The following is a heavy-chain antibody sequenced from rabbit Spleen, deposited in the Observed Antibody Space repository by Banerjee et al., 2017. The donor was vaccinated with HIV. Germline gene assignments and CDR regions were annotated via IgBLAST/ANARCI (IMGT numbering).Heavy chain of an antibody. J-gene: IGHJ4*01. D-gene: IGHD7-1*01. Sequence: QEQLMESGGGLVKPEGSLKLSCTASGFSFSNKAVMCWVRQAPGKGLEWIACINAITGKAVYANWTKGRFTFSRTSSTTVTLQMPSLTAADTATYFCARGDFSAYTIGYPGYAYYFNLWGPGTLVTVS. CDR1: GFSFSNKAV. CDR2: INAITGKA. CDR3: ARGDFSAYTIGYPGYAYYFNL. V-gene: IGHV1S45*01.